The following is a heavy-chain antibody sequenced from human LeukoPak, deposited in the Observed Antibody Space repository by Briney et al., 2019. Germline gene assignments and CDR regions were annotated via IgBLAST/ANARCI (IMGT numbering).Heavy chain of an antibody. CDR1: GFTFSGSA. D-gene: IGHD5-12*01. J-gene: IGHJ4*02. CDR2: IRSEINSYAT. CDR3: TRVGPTTADY. Sequence: GGSLRLSCAASGFTFSGSAIHWVRQASGKGLEWVGRIRSEINSYATAYSASVRGRFTISRDDSKNTAYLQMNNLKTEDTAVYYFTRVGPTTADYWGQGTLVTVSS. V-gene: IGHV3-73*01.